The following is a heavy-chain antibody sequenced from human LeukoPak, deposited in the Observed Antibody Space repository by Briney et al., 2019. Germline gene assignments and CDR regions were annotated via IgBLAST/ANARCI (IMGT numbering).Heavy chain of an antibody. J-gene: IGHJ2*01. CDR2: IDPNSGGT. CDR3: AKEADIVSFDL. CDR1: GYTFTGNH. D-gene: IGHD2-15*01. V-gene: IGHV1-2*02. Sequence: ASVKVSCKASGYTFTGNHVHWVRQAPGQGLEWMGWIDPNSGGTKYAQKFQDRVTMTSDTSISTAYTELSGLRSDDTAVYFCAKEADIVSFDLWGRGTLVTVSS.